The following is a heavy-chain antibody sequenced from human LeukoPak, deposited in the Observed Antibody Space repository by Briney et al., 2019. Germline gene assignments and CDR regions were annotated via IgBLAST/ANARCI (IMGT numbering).Heavy chain of an antibody. J-gene: IGHJ6*02. CDR3: ARGPLVTNYYYYGMDV. D-gene: IGHD4-23*01. V-gene: IGHV3-7*03. Sequence: GGSLRLSCAASGFTFSSYWMNWARRAPGKGLEWVASINHNGNVNYYVDSVKGRFTISRDNAKNSLYLQMSNLRAEDTAVYYCARGPLVTNYYYYGMDVWGQGTTVTVSS. CDR1: GFTFSSYW. CDR2: INHNGNVN.